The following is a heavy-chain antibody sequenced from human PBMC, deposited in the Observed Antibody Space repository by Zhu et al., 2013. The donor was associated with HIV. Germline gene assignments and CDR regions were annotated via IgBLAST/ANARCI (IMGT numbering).Heavy chain of an antibody. V-gene: IGHV1-69*01. CDR1: GGTFSSYA. CDR3: ATSVRAPKVSSIAARPTPNWFDP. CDR2: IIPIFGTA. J-gene: IGHJ5*02. Sequence: VQLVQSGAEVKKPGSSVKVSCKASGGTFSSYAISWVRQAPGQGLEWMGGIIPIFGTANYAQKFQGRVTITADESTSTAHMELSSLRSEDTAVYYCATSVRAPKVSSIAARPTPNWFDPWGQGTLVTVSS. D-gene: IGHD6-6*01.